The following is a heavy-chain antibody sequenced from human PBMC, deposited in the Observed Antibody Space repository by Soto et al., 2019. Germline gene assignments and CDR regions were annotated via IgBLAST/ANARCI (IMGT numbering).Heavy chain of an antibody. CDR2: ISGSGGST. J-gene: IGHJ4*02. CDR1: GFTFSSYA. CDR3: AKYSRYAYYFDS. D-gene: IGHD2-21*01. Sequence: VGSLRLSCAASGFTFSSYAMSWVRQAPGKGLEWVSAISGSGGSTYYADSVKGRFTISRDNSKNTLYLQMNSLRAEDTAVYYCAKYSRYAYYFDSWGQGTLVTVSS. V-gene: IGHV3-23*01.